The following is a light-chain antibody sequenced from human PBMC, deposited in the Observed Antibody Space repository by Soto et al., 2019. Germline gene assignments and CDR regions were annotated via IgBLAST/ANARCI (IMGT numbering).Light chain of an antibody. V-gene: IGKV3-15*01. CDR2: GAS. Sequence: EIVMTQSPGTLSVSPGERATLSCRASQSVSSSLAWYQQRPGQAPRLLIYGASTRATGVPARFSGSGSGTEFTLTITSLQSEDFAVYYCQQYNIWPPYTFGQGTKLQIK. J-gene: IGKJ2*01. CDR3: QQYNIWPPYT. CDR1: QSVSSS.